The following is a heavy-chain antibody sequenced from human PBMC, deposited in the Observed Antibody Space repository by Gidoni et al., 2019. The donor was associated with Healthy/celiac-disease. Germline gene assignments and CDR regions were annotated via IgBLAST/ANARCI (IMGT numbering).Heavy chain of an antibody. CDR3: AREGDDGDLDY. J-gene: IGHJ4*02. Sequence: EVQLVESGGGLVQPGGSLRLSCAASGFTFSIYAMHWVRQAPGKGLEYVSVISNNGGSTYYANSVKGRFTISRDNSKNTLYLQMGSLRAEDMAVYYCAREGDDGDLDYWGQGTLVTVSS. CDR1: GFTFSIYA. CDR2: ISNNGGST. D-gene: IGHD3-10*01. V-gene: IGHV3-64*01.